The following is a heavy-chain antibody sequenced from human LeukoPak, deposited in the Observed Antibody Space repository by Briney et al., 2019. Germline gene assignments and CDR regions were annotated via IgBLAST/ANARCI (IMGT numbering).Heavy chain of an antibody. J-gene: IGHJ4*02. D-gene: IGHD3-22*01. V-gene: IGHV1-2*06. CDR3: ARETMMEGKYSDH. Sequence: ASVKVSCKASGYTFTDYHIHWVRQVPGQGLEWMGRINPKSGGTDYSQSFQGRVTMTSDTSISAAYLELSRLKSDDTAIYYCARETMMEGKYSDHWGQGTLATVSS. CDR1: GYTFTDYH. CDR2: INPKSGGT.